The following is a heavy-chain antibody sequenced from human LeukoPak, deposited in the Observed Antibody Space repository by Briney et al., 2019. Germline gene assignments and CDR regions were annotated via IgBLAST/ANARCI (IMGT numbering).Heavy chain of an antibody. CDR3: ARWEKNFDY. V-gene: IGHV4-34*01. CDR1: GVSFSGYY. D-gene: IGHD1-26*01. J-gene: IGHJ4*02. CDR2: INHSGST. Sequence: PSETLSLTCAVYGVSFSGYYWSWIRQPPGKGLEWIGEINHSGSTNYNPSLKSRVTISVDTSKNQFSLKLSSVTAADTAAYYCARWEKNFDYWGQGTLVTVSS.